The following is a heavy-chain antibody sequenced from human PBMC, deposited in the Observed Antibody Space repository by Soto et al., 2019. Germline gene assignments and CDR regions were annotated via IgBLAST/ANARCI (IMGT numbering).Heavy chain of an antibody. CDR1: GYSFTSYW. V-gene: IGHV5-10-1*01. CDR3: ASMIYDSSGYSFDY. D-gene: IGHD3-22*01. Sequence: GESLKISCKGSGYSFTSYWISWVRQMPGKGLEWMGRIDPSDSYTNYSPSFQGHVTISADKSISTAYLQWSSLKASDTAMYYCASMIYDSSGYSFDYWGQGTLVTAPQ. J-gene: IGHJ4*02. CDR2: IDPSDSYT.